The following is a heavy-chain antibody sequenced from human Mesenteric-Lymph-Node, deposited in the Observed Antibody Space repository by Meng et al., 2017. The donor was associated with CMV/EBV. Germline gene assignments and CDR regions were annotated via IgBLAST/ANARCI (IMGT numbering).Heavy chain of an antibody. V-gene: IGHV3-21*01. J-gene: IGHJ4*02. D-gene: IGHD6-19*01. CDR1: GFTFSNYS. Sequence: CECSGFTFSNYSMNWVRQAPGKGMEWVSSISSRSDYIFYADSVKGRFTISRDNAKNSLYLQMNSLRAEDTAVYYCARASGWTQVFDYWGQGTLVTVSS. CDR3: ARASGWTQVFDY. CDR2: ISSRSDYI.